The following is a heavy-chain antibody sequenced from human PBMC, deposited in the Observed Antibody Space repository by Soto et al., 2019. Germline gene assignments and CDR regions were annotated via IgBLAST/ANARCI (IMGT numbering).Heavy chain of an antibody. D-gene: IGHD6-19*01. CDR3: ARHLGGSGWYGRESNFDY. V-gene: IGHV4-59*08. Sequence: SETLSLTCTVSGGSISSYYWSWIRQPPGKGLEWIGYIYYSGSTNYNPSLKSRVTISVDTSKNQFSLKLSSVTAADTAVYYCARHLGGSGWYGRESNFDYWGQGTLVTVSS. CDR1: GGSISSYY. J-gene: IGHJ4*02. CDR2: IYYSGST.